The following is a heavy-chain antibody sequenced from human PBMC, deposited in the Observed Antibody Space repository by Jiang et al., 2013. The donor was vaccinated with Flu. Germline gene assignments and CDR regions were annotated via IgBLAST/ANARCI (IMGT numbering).Heavy chain of an antibody. V-gene: IGHV2-5*02. Sequence: KPTQTLTLTCTFSGFSLSTSGVGVGWIRQPPGKALEWLALIYWDDDKRYSPSLKSRLTITKDTSKNQVVLTMTNMDPVDTATYYCAHRRGGGGCCNWFDPWGQGTLVTVSS. D-gene: IGHD2-15*01. CDR2: IYWDDDK. CDR1: GFSLSTSGVG. J-gene: IGHJ5*02. CDR3: AHRRGGGGCCNWFDP.